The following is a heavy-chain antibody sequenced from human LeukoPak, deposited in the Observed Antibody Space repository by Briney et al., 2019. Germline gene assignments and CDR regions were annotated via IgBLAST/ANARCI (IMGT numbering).Heavy chain of an antibody. J-gene: IGHJ4*02. CDR3: ATRSIAVAGGFDY. CDR2: FDPEDGET. Sequence: AASVTVSCKVSGYTLTELSMHWVRQAPGKGLEWMGGFDPEDGETIYAQKFQGRVTMTEDTSTDTAYMELSSLRSEDTAVYYCATRSIAVAGGFDYWGQGTLVTVSS. D-gene: IGHD6-19*01. V-gene: IGHV1-24*01. CDR1: GYTLTELS.